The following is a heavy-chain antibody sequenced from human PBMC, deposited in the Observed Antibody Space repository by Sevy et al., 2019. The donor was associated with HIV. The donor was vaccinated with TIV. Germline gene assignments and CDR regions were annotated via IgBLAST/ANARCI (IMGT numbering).Heavy chain of an antibody. Sequence: GGSLRLSCAASGFTFSSYSMNWVRQAPGKGLEWVSSISSSSSYIYYADSVKGRFTISRDNAKNSLYLQMNSLRAEDTAGYYCAREVPAAIRGEFDYCVQGTLVTVSS. J-gene: IGHJ4*02. CDR2: ISSSSSYI. V-gene: IGHV3-21*01. CDR3: AREVPAAIRGEFDY. CDR1: GFTFSSYS. D-gene: IGHD2-2*02.